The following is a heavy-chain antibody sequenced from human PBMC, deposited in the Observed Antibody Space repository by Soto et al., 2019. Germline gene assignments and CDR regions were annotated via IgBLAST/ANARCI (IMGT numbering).Heavy chain of an antibody. CDR2: IIPIYGVT. CDR3: ARVGITGNGMDG. V-gene: IGHV1-69*01. J-gene: IGHJ6*02. D-gene: IGHD1-26*01. CDR1: GGTFSNDA. Sequence: QVQLVQSGPEVKKPGSSVKVSCKASGGTFSNDAISWVRQAPGQGLEWMGGIIPIYGVTNYAQKFQGRVNITAPGSTNTAYMELSSLRIEDTAVYYCARVGITGNGMDGWGQGTTVTVSS.